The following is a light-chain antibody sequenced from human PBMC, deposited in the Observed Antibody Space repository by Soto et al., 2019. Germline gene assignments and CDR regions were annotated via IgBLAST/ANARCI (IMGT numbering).Light chain of an antibody. CDR3: QQYGGSPWT. J-gene: IGKJ1*01. CDR2: GTS. V-gene: IGKV3-20*01. Sequence: IVLTQSPGTVSLSPGEIATLSCRASQTGSSKYLAWYKQKPGQAPRLLIYGTSTRATGVPDRFSGSGSGTDFTLTISRLEPEDFAVYYCQQYGGSPWTFGQGTKVDIK. CDR1: QTGSSKY.